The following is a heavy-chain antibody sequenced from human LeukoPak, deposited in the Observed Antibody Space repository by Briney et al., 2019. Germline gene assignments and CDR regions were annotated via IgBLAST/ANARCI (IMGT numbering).Heavy chain of an antibody. CDR3: ARGNVGPDY. V-gene: IGHV3-74*01. D-gene: IGHD1-1*01. CDR2: INNGGSDI. J-gene: IGHJ4*02. Sequence: SGGSLRLSCAASGFTFSSHWMHWVRQAPVKGQVWVSRINNGGSDIKYADSVKGRFTMSRDNAQNTLYLQMNSLRAEDTAVYYCARGNVGPDYWGQGTLVTVSS. CDR1: GFTFSSHW.